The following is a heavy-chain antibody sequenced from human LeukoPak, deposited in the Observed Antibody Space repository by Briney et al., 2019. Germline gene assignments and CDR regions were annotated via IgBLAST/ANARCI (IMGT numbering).Heavy chain of an antibody. CDR1: GFTFSSYA. V-gene: IGHV3-23*01. CDR3: ARRISSGWYAYYFDY. CDR2: ISSSGGST. Sequence: PGGSLRLSCAASGFTFSSYAMSWVRQAPGKGLEWVSAISSSGGSTYYADSVKGRFTISRDKSKNTLYLQMNSLRAEDTAVYYCARRISSGWYAYYFDYWGQGTLVTVSS. D-gene: IGHD6-19*01. J-gene: IGHJ4*02.